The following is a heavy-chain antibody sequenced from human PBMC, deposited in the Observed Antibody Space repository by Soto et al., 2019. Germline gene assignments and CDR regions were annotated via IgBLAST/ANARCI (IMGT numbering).Heavy chain of an antibody. D-gene: IGHD3-10*01. CDR1: GLTFSNYA. V-gene: IGHV3-23*01. J-gene: IGHJ4*02. CDR3: ANDRLARGLTSEETRY. Sequence: GWSLRLSCAASGLTFSNYAMSWVRQAPGKGLEWVSTISGSADSAYYADSVKGRFTISRDNSKNTVYLQMNSLRAEDTALYYCANDRLARGLTSEETRYCGQAALVPVSA. CDR2: ISGSADSA.